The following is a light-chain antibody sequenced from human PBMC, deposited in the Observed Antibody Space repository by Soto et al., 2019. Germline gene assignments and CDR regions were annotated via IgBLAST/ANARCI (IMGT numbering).Light chain of an antibody. V-gene: IGKV3-15*01. CDR2: GAS. CDR3: QQSYSTPT. Sequence: EIVMTQSPATLSVSPGERATLSCRASQSVSSNLAWYQQKPGQAPRLLIYGASTRATGIPARFSGSGSGTEFTLTISSLQPEDFATYYCQQSYSTPTFGQGTKVDI. CDR1: QSVSSN. J-gene: IGKJ1*01.